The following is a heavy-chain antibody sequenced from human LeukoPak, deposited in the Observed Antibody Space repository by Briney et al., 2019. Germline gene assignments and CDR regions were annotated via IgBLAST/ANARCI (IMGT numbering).Heavy chain of an antibody. J-gene: IGHJ4*02. CDR3: ARDRVATDLFDY. CDR2: ISSSSSYI. Sequence: GGSLRLSCAASGFTFSSYSMNWVRQAPGEGLGWVSSISSSSSYIYYADSVKGRFTISRDNAKNSLYLQMNSLRAEDTAVYYCARDRVATDLFDYWGQGTLVTVSS. CDR1: GFTFSSYS. V-gene: IGHV3-21*01.